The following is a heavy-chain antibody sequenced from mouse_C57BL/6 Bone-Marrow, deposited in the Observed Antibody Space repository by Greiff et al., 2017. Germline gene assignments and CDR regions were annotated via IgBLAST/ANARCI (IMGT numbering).Heavy chain of an antibody. D-gene: IGHD2-4*01. J-gene: IGHJ2*01. Sequence: EVQLVESGGDLVQPGGSLKLSCAASGFTFSSYAMSWVRQTPDKRLEWVATISSGGSYTYYPDSVKGRFTISRDNAKHTLYLQMSSLKSEDTAMYYCARQDLSTMITTTWYYFDYWGQGTTLTVSS. CDR2: ISSGGSYT. CDR3: ARQDLSTMITTTWYYFDY. V-gene: IGHV5-6*01. CDR1: GFTFSSYA.